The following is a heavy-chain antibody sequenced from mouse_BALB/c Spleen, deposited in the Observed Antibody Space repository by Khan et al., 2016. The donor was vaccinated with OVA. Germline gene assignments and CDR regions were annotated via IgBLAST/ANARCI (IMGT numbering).Heavy chain of an antibody. Sequence: VQLKQSGPELVKPGASVKISCKASGYSFTSYCMNWVMQSHGKSLEWIGRINPHIGKTYYNQKFKDKATLTADESSRTAYMELRSLTSEDSAVYYCAGEDGSDFDYWGQGTTLTVSS. CDR3: AGEDGSDFDY. J-gene: IGHJ2*01. CDR1: GYSFTSYC. V-gene: IGHV1-20*01. CDR2: INPHIGKT. D-gene: IGHD1-1*01.